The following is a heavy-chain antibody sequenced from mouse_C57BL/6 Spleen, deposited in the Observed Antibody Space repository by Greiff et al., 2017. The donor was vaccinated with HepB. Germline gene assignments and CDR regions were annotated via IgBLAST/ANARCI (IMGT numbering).Heavy chain of an antibody. J-gene: IGHJ3*01. CDR1: GYAFSSYW. V-gene: IGHV1-80*01. CDR2: IYPGDGDT. D-gene: IGHD1-1*01. Sequence: QVHVKQSGAELVKPGASVKISCKASGYAFSSYWMNWVKQRPGKGLAWIGQIYPGDGDTNYNGKFKGKATLTADKSSSTAYMPLSSLTSEDSAVYFCARWGYGSSYTPFAYWGQGTQVTVSA. CDR3: ARWGYGSSYTPFAY.